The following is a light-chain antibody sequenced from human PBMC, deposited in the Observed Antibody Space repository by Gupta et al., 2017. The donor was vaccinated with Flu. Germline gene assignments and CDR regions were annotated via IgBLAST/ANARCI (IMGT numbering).Light chain of an antibody. J-gene: IGLJ3*02. CDR2: DVR. V-gene: IGLV2-11*01. CDR1: SSDVGGYNY. Sequence: QSVTISCTGTSSDVGGYNYVSWYQQHPGKAPKLMIYDVRKRPSGVPDRFSGSKSGNTASLTISGLQAEDEADYYCCSYAGSSWVFGGGTKLTVL. CDR3: CSYAGSSWV.